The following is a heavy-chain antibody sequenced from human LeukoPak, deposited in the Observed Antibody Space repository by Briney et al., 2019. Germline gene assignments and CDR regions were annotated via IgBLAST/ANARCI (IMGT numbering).Heavy chain of an antibody. D-gene: IGHD3-10*01. V-gene: IGHV3-74*01. CDR1: GFSFSSYW. CDR2: INSDGSST. J-gene: IGHJ4*02. CDR3: ARGRGSGSSDY. Sequence: GGSLRLSCAASGFSFSSYWMHWVRQVPGKGLVWVSRINSDGSSTIYADSVRGRFTISRDNAKNTLYLQMNSLRAEDTAVYYCARGRGSGSSDYWGQGTLVTVSS.